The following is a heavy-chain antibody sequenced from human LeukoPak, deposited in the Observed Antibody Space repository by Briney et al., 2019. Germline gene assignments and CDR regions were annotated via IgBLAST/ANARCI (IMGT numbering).Heavy chain of an antibody. V-gene: IGHV3-23*01. CDR2: ISGSGGST. D-gene: IGHD1-26*01. CDR1: GFTFSSYA. J-gene: IGHJ5*02. Sequence: GGSLRLSCAASGFTFSSYAMSWVRQAPGKGLEWVSAISGSGGSTYYADSVKGRFATSRDNSKNTLYLQMNSLRAEDTAVYYCAKDTHSGSYYADWFDPWGQGTLVTVSS. CDR3: AKDTHSGSYYADWFDP.